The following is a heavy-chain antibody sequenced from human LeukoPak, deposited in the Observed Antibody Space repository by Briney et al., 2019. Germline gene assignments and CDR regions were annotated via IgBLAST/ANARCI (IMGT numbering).Heavy chain of an antibody. D-gene: IGHD6-13*01. CDR3: AKDMGTGIAAAARFDP. Sequence: GGSLRLSCAASEFTFDDYAMHWVRQAPGKGLEWVSLISWDGGSTYYADSVKGRFTISRDNSKNSLYLQMNSLRAEDTALYYCAKDMGTGIAAAARFDPWGQGTLVTVSS. V-gene: IGHV3-43D*04. J-gene: IGHJ5*02. CDR1: EFTFDDYA. CDR2: ISWDGGST.